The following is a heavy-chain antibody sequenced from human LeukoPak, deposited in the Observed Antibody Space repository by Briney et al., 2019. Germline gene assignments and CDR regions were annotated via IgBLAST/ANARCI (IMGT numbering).Heavy chain of an antibody. D-gene: IGHD1-26*01. CDR2: ISGSGGST. V-gene: IGHV3-23*01. CDR3: AKGVGATGYYFDY. J-gene: IGHJ4*02. CDR1: GFTFSSYA. Sequence: SGGSLRLSCAASGFTFSSYAMSWVRQAPGKGLEWVSAISGSGGSTYYADSVKGRFTISRDNSKNTLYLQMNSLRAEDTAVYYCAKGVGATGYYFDYWGQGTLVTVSS.